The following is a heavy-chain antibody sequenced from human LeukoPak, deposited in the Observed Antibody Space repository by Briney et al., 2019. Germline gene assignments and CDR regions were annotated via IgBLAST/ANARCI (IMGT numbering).Heavy chain of an antibody. J-gene: IGHJ6*02. CDR1: GGSFSGYY. CDR3: ARLTTTSSYYGMDV. Sequence: SQTLSLTCAVYGGSFSGYYWSWIRQPPGKGLEWIGYIDYSGSTKYNPSLKSRVTISVDTSKNQFSLKLSSVTAADTAVYYCARLTTTSSYYGMDVWGQGTTVTVSS. V-gene: IGHV4-59*08. CDR2: IDYSGST. D-gene: IGHD4-17*01.